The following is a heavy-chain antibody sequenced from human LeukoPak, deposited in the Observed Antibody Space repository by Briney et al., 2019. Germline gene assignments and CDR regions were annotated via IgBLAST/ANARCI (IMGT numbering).Heavy chain of an antibody. J-gene: IGHJ3*02. V-gene: IGHV3-9*01. CDR2: SSWNSGNI. Sequence: GWALTLSCLASRCTFDEYAMHWVRPAPGKGVEGVAGSSWNSGNIGHADPVKGRFTTSRDTAKNSMYLQMNRLRAEGTALYYWAKARGGFPRAFDIWGQGTMVTVSS. CDR3: AKARGGFPRAFDI. D-gene: IGHD3-16*01. CDR1: RCTFDEYA.